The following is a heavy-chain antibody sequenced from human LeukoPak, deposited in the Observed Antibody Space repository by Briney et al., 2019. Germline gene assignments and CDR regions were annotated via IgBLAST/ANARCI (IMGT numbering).Heavy chain of an antibody. V-gene: IGHV3-30*18. D-gene: IGHD3-10*01. CDR2: ISYDGSNK. CDR1: GLTFSDYF. J-gene: IGHJ5*02. CDR3: AKGGWFGELLSWFDP. Sequence: GGSLRLSCAASGLTFSDYFMSWIRQAPGKGLEWVAVISYDGSNKYYADSVKGRFTISRDNSKNTLYLQMNSLRAEDTAVYYCAKGGWFGELLSWFDPWGQGTLVTVSS.